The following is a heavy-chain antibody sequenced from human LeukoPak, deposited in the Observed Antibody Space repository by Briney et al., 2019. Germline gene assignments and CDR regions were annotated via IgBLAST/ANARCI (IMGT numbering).Heavy chain of an antibody. D-gene: IGHD3-16*01. J-gene: IGHJ4*02. Sequence: GGSLRLSCAASGFIITDYWMHWVRQAPGKGLVWVSRINSDGSSTNYADSVKGRFTISRDNAKNMLYLQMNSLRAEDTAMYYCARGKYDLDYWGQGTLVTVSS. CDR2: INSDGSST. V-gene: IGHV3-74*01. CDR3: ARGKYDLDY. CDR1: GFIITDYW.